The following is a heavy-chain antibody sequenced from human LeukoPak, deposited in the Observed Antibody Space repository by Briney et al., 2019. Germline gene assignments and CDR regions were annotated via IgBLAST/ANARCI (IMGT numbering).Heavy chain of an antibody. V-gene: IGHV3-30*04. Sequence: GGSLRLSCAASGFTFSSYVMHWVRQAPGKGLEWVAIISYDGSNEYYADSVKGRFTISRDNSRNTLSLQMNSLRTEDTAVYYCAREDRRAPDDAFDIWGQGTMVTVSS. CDR1: GFTFSSYV. D-gene: IGHD1-14*01. CDR3: AREDRRAPDDAFDI. CDR2: ISYDGSNE. J-gene: IGHJ3*02.